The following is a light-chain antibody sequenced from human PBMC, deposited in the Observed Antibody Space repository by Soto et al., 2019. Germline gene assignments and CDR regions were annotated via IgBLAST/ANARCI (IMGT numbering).Light chain of an antibody. Sequence: EIVMTQSPATLSVSPGERATLSCRASQSVSSNFAWYQRKPGKAPRLLIYGASTRATGIPARFSGSGSGTEFTLTISNLQSEDFAVYYCQQYKSWPLTFGGGTKVEIK. V-gene: IGKV3-15*01. CDR3: QQYKSWPLT. J-gene: IGKJ4*01. CDR1: QSVSSN. CDR2: GAS.